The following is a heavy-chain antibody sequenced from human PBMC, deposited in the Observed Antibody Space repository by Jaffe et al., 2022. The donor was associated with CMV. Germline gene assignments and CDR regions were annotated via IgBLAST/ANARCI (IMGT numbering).Heavy chain of an antibody. Sequence: QVQLVESGGGVVQPGRSLRLSCAASGFTFSSYGMHWVRQAPGKGLEWVAVIWYDGSNKYYADSVKGRFTISRDNSKNTLYLQMNSLRAEDTAVYYCARDYDYGDYYFDYWGQGTLVTVSS. J-gene: IGHJ4*02. CDR2: IWYDGSNK. CDR3: ARDYDYGDYYFDY. CDR1: GFTFSSYG. D-gene: IGHD4-17*01. V-gene: IGHV3-33*01.